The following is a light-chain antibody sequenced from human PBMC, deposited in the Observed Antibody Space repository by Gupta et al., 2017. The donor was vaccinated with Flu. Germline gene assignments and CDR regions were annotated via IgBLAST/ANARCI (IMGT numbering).Light chain of an antibody. CDR2: NDN. V-gene: IGLV1-44*01. J-gene: IGLJ3*02. Sequence: SWYQHLPGTAPRLLIYNDNQRPSGVPDRFSGSKSGTSASLAIGGLQSEDEADYYCAAWDDSLTALSADGSLTGLWVFGGGTKLSVL. CDR3: AAWDDSLTALSADGSLTGLWV.